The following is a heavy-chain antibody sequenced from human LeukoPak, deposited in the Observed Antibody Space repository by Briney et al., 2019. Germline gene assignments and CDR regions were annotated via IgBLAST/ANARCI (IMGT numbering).Heavy chain of an antibody. CDR1: GFAFSAYG. V-gene: IGHV3-30*03. J-gene: IGHJ4*02. CDR2: ISYDASKE. Sequence: GGSLRLSCAASGFAFSAYGMHWVRQAPGKGLEWVAVISYDASKEYYVDSVKGRFTISRDNSKNTLFLQMTSLRPDDTAVYYCARDRDSSGWYEGFDYWGQGTLVTVSS. CDR3: ARDRDSSGWYEGFDY. D-gene: IGHD6-19*01.